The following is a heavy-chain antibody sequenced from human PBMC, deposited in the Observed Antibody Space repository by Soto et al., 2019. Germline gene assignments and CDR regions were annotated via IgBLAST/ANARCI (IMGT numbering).Heavy chain of an antibody. D-gene: IGHD4-4*01. CDR1: GFTSSNYA. Sequence: EVQLVESGGGLVQPGGSLRLSCAASGFTSSNYAMHWVRQAPGKGLEYVSTISSNGGSTYYASSVKGRFTISRDNSKNTLYLQMGSLRAVDMAVYYCASSRDGYSFDYWGQGTLVTVSS. CDR2: ISSNGGST. J-gene: IGHJ4*02. CDR3: ASSRDGYSFDY. V-gene: IGHV3-64*01.